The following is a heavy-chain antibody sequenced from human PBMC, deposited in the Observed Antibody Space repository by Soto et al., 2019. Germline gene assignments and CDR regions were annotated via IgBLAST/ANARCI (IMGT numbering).Heavy chain of an antibody. CDR2: IIPLHDTS. CDR1: GGAFTNYS. D-gene: IGHD1-1*01. J-gene: IGHJ6*02. V-gene: IGHV1-69*06. CDR3: ASWSHWNPLYDEGLDV. Sequence: QVQLLQSGAEVKKPGSSVKVSCKVSGGAFTNYSLNWVRHGPGQGLEWLGGIIPLHDTSNYSLKFRGRVTVTADISSTTVFLELSSLTPDDTATYYWASWSHWNPLYDEGLDVWGQGTTVTVSS.